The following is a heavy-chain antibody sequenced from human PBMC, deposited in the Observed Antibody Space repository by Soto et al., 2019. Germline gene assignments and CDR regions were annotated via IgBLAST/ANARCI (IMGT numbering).Heavy chain of an antibody. CDR1: GGTFSSYA. D-gene: IGHD5-12*01. CDR3: ARNLVEMATIGAFDI. CDR2: IIPIFGTA. J-gene: IGHJ3*02. V-gene: IGHV1-69*01. Sequence: QVQLVQSGAEVKKPGSSVKVSCKASGGTFSSYAISWVRQAPGQGLEWMGGIIPIFGTANYAQKFQGRVTITADESTSTAYMELSSLXSEDTXXXXCARNLVEMATIGAFDIWGQGTMVTVSS.